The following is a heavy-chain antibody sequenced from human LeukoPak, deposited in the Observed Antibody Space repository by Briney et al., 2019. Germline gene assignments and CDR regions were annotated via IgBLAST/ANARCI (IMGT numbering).Heavy chain of an antibody. CDR2: IWSDGSNK. CDR3: AKDGHIQNFDWLFGLDY. D-gene: IGHD3-9*01. J-gene: IGHJ4*02. V-gene: IGHV3-30*02. CDR1: GFTFSSYG. Sequence: GGSLRLSCAASGFTFSSYGMHWVRQAPGMGLEWVAFIWSDGSNKNYADSVKGRFTISRDNSKNTLYLQMNSLRAEDTAVHYCAKDGHIQNFDWLFGLDYWGQGTLVTVSA.